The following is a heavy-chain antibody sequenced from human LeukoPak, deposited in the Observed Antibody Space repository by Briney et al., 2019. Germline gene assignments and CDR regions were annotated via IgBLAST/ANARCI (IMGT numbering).Heavy chain of an antibody. D-gene: IGHD3-22*01. CDR1: GYSFTGYY. CDR2: ISAYDGNT. J-gene: IGHJ6*03. CDR3: ARRQTYYYDPDHYYYYMDV. Sequence: GASVKVSCRASGYSFTGYYTHWVRQAPGQGLEWMGWISAYDGNTNYAQKLQGRVTMTTDTSTSTAYMELRSLRSDDTAVYYCARRQTYYYDPDHYYYYMDVWGKGTTVTVSS. V-gene: IGHV1-18*04.